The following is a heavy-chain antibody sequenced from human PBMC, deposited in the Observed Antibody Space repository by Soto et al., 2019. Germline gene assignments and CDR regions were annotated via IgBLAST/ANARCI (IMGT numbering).Heavy chain of an antibody. D-gene: IGHD5-18*01. CDR2: VSSRGDRT. V-gene: IGHV3-23*01. J-gene: IGHJ6*02. CDR3: AKETGYSYRFQPIALDV. Sequence: PGGSLRLSCAGSGFTFSRYAMNWVRQAPGKGLEWVSIVSSRGDRTSYAESVKGRFTISRDDAKNTLFLHMNSLGAEDTAVYYCAKETGYSYRFQPIALDVWGQGTTVTV. CDR1: GFTFSRYA.